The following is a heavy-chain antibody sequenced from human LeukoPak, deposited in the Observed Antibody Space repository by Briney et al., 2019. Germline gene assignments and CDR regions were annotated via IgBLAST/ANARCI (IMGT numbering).Heavy chain of an antibody. CDR2: IYTSGSTSGST. Sequence: SETLSLTCTVSGGTISSGTYYWNWVRQPAGKGLEWIGRIYTSGSTSGSTTCNPSLKSRVTISVDTSKNQFSLTLTSVTAADTAVYYCARDAAGIAATGVYWGQETLVTVSS. CDR1: GGTISSGTYY. J-gene: IGHJ4*02. V-gene: IGHV4-61*02. CDR3: ARDAAGIAATGVY. D-gene: IGHD6-13*01.